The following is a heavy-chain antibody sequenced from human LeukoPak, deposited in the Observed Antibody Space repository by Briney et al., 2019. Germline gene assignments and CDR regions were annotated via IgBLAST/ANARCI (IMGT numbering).Heavy chain of an antibody. CDR1: GGSISSGGYY. D-gene: IGHD1-26*01. V-gene: IGHV4-31*03. J-gene: IGHJ4*02. CDR2: IYYSGST. Sequence: PSETLSLTCTVSGGSISSGGYYWSWIRQHPGKGLEWIGYIYYSGSTYCNPSLKSRVTISVDTSKNQFSLKLSSVTAADTAVYYCARDVSDSGSYYFDYWGQGTLVTVSS. CDR3: ARDVSDSGSYYFDY.